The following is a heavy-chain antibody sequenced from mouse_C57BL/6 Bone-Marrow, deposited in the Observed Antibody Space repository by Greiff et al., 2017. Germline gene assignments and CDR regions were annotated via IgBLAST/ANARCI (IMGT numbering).Heavy chain of an antibody. CDR1: GFTFSSYA. D-gene: IGHD4-1*01. J-gene: IGHJ3*01. CDR2: ISDGGSYT. Sequence: EVMLVESGGGLVKPGGSLKLSCAASGFTFSSYAMSWVRQTPEKRLEWVATISDGGSYTYYPDNVKGRFTISRDNAKNNLYLQMRHLKAEDTAMYYCARVRAGTGFAYWGQGTLVTVSA. V-gene: IGHV5-4*03. CDR3: ARVRAGTGFAY.